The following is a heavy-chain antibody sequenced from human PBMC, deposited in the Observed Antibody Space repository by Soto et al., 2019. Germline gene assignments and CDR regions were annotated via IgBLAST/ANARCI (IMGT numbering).Heavy chain of an antibody. V-gene: IGHV1-8*01. J-gene: IGHJ4*02. CDR1: GYNFTSYH. Sequence: ASLKVTCNASGYNFTSYHINWLRQAAGQGLEWMGWKNPNRGNTGYAQKLQGRVTMTRNTSISTSYMELSSLRSEDTALYYGARTLYGDNVDYWGQ. D-gene: IGHD4-17*01. CDR2: KNPNRGNT. CDR3: ARTLYGDNVDY.